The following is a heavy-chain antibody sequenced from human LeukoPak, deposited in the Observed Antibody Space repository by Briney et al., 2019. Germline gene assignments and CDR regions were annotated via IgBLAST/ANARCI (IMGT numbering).Heavy chain of an antibody. CDR3: TRLPRETAGDY. Sequence: GGSLRLSCEASGFTFRHSWLSWIRQAPGKGLEWVANIHPDSSDKFYVDSMEGRFTISRDNTKNSLYLQIDNARLDDTGLYYCTRLPRETAGDYWGQGVPVIVSS. CDR1: GFTFRHSW. J-gene: IGHJ4*02. CDR2: IHPDSSDK. D-gene: IGHD1-14*01. V-gene: IGHV3-7*03.